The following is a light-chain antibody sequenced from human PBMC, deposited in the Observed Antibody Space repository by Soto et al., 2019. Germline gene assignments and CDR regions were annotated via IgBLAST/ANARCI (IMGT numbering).Light chain of an antibody. CDR3: QQYRSSRT. Sequence: EIVLTKCPGTLSLSPGERATLSCRASQSVSSSYLAWYQQKPGQAPRLLIYGASSRPTGIPDRFSGSGSGTDFTLTNSRLEPEDFAVYYCQQYRSSRTFGQGTKVEI. CDR1: QSVSSSY. V-gene: IGKV3-20*01. CDR2: GAS. J-gene: IGKJ1*01.